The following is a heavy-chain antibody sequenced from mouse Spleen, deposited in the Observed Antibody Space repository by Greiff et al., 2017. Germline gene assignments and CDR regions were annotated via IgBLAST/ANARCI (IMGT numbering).Heavy chain of an antibody. D-gene: IGHD1-1*01. CDR2: IDPSDSYT. Sequence: QVQLKQPGAELVKPGASVKLSCKASGYTFTSYWMQWVKQRPGQGLEWIGEIDPSDSYTNYNQKFKGKATLTVDTSSSTAYMQLSSLTSEDSAVYYCARRSSLHFDYWGQGTTLTVSS. CDR3: ARRSSLHFDY. J-gene: IGHJ2*01. V-gene: IGHV1-50*01. CDR1: GYTFTSYW.